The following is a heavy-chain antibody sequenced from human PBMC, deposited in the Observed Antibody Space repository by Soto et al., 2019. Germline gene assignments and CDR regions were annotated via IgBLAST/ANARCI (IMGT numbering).Heavy chain of an antibody. V-gene: IGHV1-2*02. J-gene: IGHJ6*02. CDR2: INPNSGGK. Sequence: VTSVKGSCKDSGYTFNGDNMYWVRKGPGQGLEWIGWINPNSGGKNYAQKFQGRVTMTRDTSISPAYMELSRLRSDDTAVYYCARVRRPGTYYYYGMDVGGQRTTLTVSS. CDR1: GYTFNGDN. CDR3: ARVRRPGTYYYYGMDV.